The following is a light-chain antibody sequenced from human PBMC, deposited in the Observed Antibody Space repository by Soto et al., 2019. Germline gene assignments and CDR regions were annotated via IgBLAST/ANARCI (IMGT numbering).Light chain of an antibody. Sequence: QSVLTQPPSVSGAPWQRVTISCTGNNSNIGGGYDVHWYQQLPGTAPKLLIYGNNNRPSGVPDRFSGSKSYASASLAITGLQSEDEADYYCHSYDSRLSGSVFGGGTKVTVL. CDR3: HSYDSRLSGSV. J-gene: IGLJ2*01. V-gene: IGLV1-40*01. CDR2: GNN. CDR1: NSNIGGGYD.